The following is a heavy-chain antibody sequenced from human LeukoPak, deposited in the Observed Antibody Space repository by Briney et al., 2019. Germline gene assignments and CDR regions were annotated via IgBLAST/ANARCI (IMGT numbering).Heavy chain of an antibody. CDR3: ARVLGRAAFDY. CDR1: GGSMSSFY. Sequence: SETLSLTCTVSGGSMSSFYWSWFRQPAGKELEWIGRIYSSGSTNYNPSLKSRVTMSVDTSKKQFSLKLNSVTAADTAVYYCARVLGRAAFDYWGQGTLVTVSS. CDR2: IYSSGST. J-gene: IGHJ4*02. D-gene: IGHD2-15*01. V-gene: IGHV4-4*07.